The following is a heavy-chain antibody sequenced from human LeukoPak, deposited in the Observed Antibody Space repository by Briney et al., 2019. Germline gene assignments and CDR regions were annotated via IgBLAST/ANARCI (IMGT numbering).Heavy chain of an antibody. D-gene: IGHD6-13*01. J-gene: IGHJ6*03. CDR3: ARAPSRDSSSWYSYYYYYMDV. CDR2: MSPNSGNT. CDR1: GYTFTSYD. V-gene: IGHV1-8*01. Sequence: ASVKVSCKASGYTFTSYDINWVRQATGQGLEWMGWMSPNSGNTGYAQKFQGRVTMTRNTSISTAYMELSSLRSEDTAVYYCARAPSRDSSSWYSYYYYYMDVWGKGTTVTISS.